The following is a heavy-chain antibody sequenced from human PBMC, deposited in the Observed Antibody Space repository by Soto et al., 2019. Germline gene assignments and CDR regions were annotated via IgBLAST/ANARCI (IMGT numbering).Heavy chain of an antibody. CDR2: INSDGSNK. Sequence: PGGSLRLSCAASGFTFSSYWMHWVRQAPGKGLEWVSRINSDGSNKCYADSVKGRFTISRDNAKNTLYLQMNSLRAEDTAVYYCARDREYYDSSGYYHPWFAPWGQGTLVTVSS. J-gene: IGHJ5*02. CDR3: ARDREYYDSSGYYHPWFAP. V-gene: IGHV3-74*01. D-gene: IGHD3-22*01. CDR1: GFTFSSYW.